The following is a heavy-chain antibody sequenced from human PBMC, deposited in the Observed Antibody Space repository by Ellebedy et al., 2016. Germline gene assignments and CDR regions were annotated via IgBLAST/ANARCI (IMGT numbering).Heavy chain of an antibody. Sequence: GGSLRLSCAVSGFTFSAYSMNWVRQAPGKGLEWVSYISTGSSTIYYADSVKGRFTISRDNAKNSLYLQMNSLRDDDTAVYYCARDSGYHYDRFDSWGQGTLVTVSS. CDR1: GFTFSAYS. CDR2: ISTGSSTI. V-gene: IGHV3-48*02. D-gene: IGHD3-22*01. CDR3: ARDSGYHYDRFDS. J-gene: IGHJ4*02.